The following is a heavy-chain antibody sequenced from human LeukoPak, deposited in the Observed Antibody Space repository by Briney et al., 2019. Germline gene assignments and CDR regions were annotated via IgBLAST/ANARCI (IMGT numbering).Heavy chain of an antibody. CDR1: GFTFSDYG. J-gene: IGHJ4*02. V-gene: IGHV3-33*01. D-gene: IGHD3-22*01. CDR3: VRELPPVVQYYFDY. CDR2: IWYDGSNK. Sequence: GRSLILSCAASGFTFSDYGMHWVRQAPGKGLEWVAVIWYDGSNKYHADPVKGRFTISRDNSRNTLYLQMNSLRAEDTAVYYCVRELPPVVQYYFDYWGPGTLVTVSS.